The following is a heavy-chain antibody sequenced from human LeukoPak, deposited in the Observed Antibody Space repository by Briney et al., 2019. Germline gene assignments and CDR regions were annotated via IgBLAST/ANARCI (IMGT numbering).Heavy chain of an antibody. CDR1: GFTFSDAW. Sequence: GGSLRLSCAASGFTFSDAWMSWVRQAPGKGLEWVGRLSGETTDYAAHVEGRFTISRDDSKNTLYLQMNSLKIEDTAMYYCARLRPQDAFDIWGQGTMVTVSS. CDR2: LSGETT. CDR3: ARLRPQDAFDI. J-gene: IGHJ3*02. V-gene: IGHV3-15*01.